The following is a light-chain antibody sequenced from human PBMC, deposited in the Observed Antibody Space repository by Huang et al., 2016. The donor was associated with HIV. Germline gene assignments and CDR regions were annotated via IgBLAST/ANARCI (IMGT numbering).Light chain of an antibody. CDR2: GAS. V-gene: IGKV3-15*01. CDR1: QNIRNN. CDR3: QQYDNWPPTWT. Sequence: EIVMTQSPGTLSVSPGERATLSCRASQNIRNNLAWFQQRPGRAPRLLICGASTRPFDVPARFSGSGAGTEFTLTISSLQSEDFAVYYCQQYDNWPPTWTFGQGTKVEI. J-gene: IGKJ1*01.